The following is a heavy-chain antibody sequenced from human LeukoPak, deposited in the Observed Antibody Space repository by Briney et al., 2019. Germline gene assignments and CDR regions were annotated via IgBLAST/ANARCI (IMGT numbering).Heavy chain of an antibody. CDR2: INHSGST. V-gene: IGHV4-34*01. CDR1: GGSFSGYY. CDR3: AREGAAAGTWDY. J-gene: IGHJ4*02. Sequence: PSETLSLTCAVYGGSFSGYYWSWIRQPPGKGLEWIGEINHSGSTNYNPSLKSRVTISVDTSKNQFSLKLSSVTAADSAVYYCAREGAAAGTWDYWGQGTLVIVSS. D-gene: IGHD6-13*01.